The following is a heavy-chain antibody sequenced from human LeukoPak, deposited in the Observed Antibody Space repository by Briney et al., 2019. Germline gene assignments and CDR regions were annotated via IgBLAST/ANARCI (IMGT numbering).Heavy chain of an antibody. J-gene: IGHJ4*02. CDR3: ARAEQWLPDYYFDY. Sequence: LTCTVSGGSISSYYWRWIRQPQGKGREWIGYMYYSGSTNYNPSLKRGVSISVETSKKQFSLKLSSVTAADTAVYYCARAEQWLPDYYFDYWGQGTLVTVSS. CDR2: MYYSGST. CDR1: GGSISSYY. D-gene: IGHD6-19*01. V-gene: IGHV4-59*01.